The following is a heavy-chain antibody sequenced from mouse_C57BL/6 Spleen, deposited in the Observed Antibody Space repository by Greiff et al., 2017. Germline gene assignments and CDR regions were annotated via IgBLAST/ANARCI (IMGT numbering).Heavy chain of an antibody. Sequence: VQLQQSVAELVRPGASVKLSCTASGFNIKNTYMHWVKQRPEQGLEWIGRIDPANGNTKYTQKFQGKATITADTSSNTAYLQLSSLKSEDTAIYYCARRGDYDRGYWYFDVWGTGTTVTVSS. CDR3: ARRGDYDRGYWYFDV. CDR2: IDPANGNT. D-gene: IGHD2-4*01. CDR1: GFNIKNTY. V-gene: IGHV14-3*01. J-gene: IGHJ1*03.